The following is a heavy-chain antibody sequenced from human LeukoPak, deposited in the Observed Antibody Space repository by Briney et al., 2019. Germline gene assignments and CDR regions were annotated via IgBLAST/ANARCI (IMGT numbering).Heavy chain of an antibody. CDR3: AKQSTGEYSSTGNWFDP. CDR1: GITLSNYG. J-gene: IGHJ5*02. D-gene: IGHD6-6*01. Sequence: GGSLRLSCAVSGITLSNYGTSWVRQAPGKGLEWVAGISDSGGSTNYADSVKGRFTISRDNSKNTLYLQMNSLRAEDTAVYYCAKQSTGEYSSTGNWFDPWGQGTLVTVSS. CDR2: ISDSGGST. V-gene: IGHV3-23*01.